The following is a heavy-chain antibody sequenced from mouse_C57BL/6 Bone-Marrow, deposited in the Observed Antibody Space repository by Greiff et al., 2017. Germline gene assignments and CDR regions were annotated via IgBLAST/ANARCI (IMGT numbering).Heavy chain of an antibody. V-gene: IGHV1-59*01. CDR2: IDPSDSYT. D-gene: IGHD3-2*02. J-gene: IGHJ2*01. CDR1: GYTFTSYW. Sequence: QVQLQQPGAELVKPGTSVKLSCKASGYTFTSYWMHWVKQRPGQGLEWIGVIDPSDSYTNYNQKFKGKATLTVDTSSSTAYMQLSSLTSEDSAVYYCAGGQRRYYFDYWGQGTTLTVSS. CDR3: AGGQRRYYFDY.